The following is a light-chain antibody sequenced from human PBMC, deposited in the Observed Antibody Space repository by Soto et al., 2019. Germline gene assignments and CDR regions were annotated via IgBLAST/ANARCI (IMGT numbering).Light chain of an antibody. CDR3: QTWATGIRV. CDR1: GGHSSYA. Sequence: QLVLTQSPSASASLGASVKLTCTLSGGHSSYAIAWHQQQPEKGPRYLMNLTNDGSHTKGDGIPDRFSGSSSGAERYLTISSLQSADEADYYCQTWATGIRVFGGGTKVTVL. CDR2: LTNDGSH. V-gene: IGLV4-69*01. J-gene: IGLJ3*02.